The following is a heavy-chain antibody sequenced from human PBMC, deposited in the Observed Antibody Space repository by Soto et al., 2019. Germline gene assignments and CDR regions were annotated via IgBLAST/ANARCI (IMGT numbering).Heavy chain of an antibody. CDR3: ARQIVVVVAATSDYFDY. D-gene: IGHD2-15*01. CDR1: GFTVSSNY. CDR2: IYSGGST. Sequence: GGSLRLSCAASGFTVSSNYMSWVRQAPGKGLEWVSVIYSGGSTYYADSVKGRFTISRDNSKNTLYLQMNSLRAEDTAVYYCARQIVVVVAATSDYFDYWRQGTLVTVSS. J-gene: IGHJ4*02. V-gene: IGHV3-66*04.